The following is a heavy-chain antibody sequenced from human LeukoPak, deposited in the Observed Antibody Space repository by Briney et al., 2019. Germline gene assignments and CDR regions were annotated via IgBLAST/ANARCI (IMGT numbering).Heavy chain of an antibody. D-gene: IGHD2-15*01. CDR3: ARFDPLGGGSNSTLNWFDP. CDR2: ISAYNGNT. V-gene: IGHV1-18*01. Sequence: ASVKVSCKASGYTFTSYGISWVRQAPGQGLEWMGWISAYNGNTNYAQKLQGRVTMTTDTSTSTAYMELRSLRSDDTAVYYCARFDPLGGGSNSTLNWFDPWGQGTLVTVSS. J-gene: IGHJ5*02. CDR1: GYTFTSYG.